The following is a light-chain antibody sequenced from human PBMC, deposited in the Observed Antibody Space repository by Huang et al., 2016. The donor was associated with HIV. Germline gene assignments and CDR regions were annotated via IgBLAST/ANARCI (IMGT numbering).Light chain of an antibody. CDR1: QSVSNN. CDR2: GAS. J-gene: IGKJ2*01. Sequence: EIVMTQSPATLSVSPGERVTLSCRASQSVSNNLAWYHQKPGQAPRLLISGASIRATCIPARFSGSGSGTEFTLTISSLQSEDFAVYYCQQYNNWPPYTFGQGTKLEIK. V-gene: IGKV3-15*01. CDR3: QQYNNWPPYT.